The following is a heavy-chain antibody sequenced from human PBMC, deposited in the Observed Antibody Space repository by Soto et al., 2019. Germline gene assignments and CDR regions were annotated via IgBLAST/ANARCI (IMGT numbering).Heavy chain of an antibody. V-gene: IGHV4-34*01. J-gene: IGHJ4*02. CDR2: INHSGST. Sequence: PSETLSLTCAVYGGSSSGYYWSWIRQPPGKGLEWIGEINHSGSTNYNPSLKSRVTISVDTSKNQFSLKLSSVTAADTAVYYCARGGVGATNYYFDYWGQGTLVTVSS. CDR3: ARGGVGATNYYFDY. D-gene: IGHD1-26*01. CDR1: GGSSSGYY.